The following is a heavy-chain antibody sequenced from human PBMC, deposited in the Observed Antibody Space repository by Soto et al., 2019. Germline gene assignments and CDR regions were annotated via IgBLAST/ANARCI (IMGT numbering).Heavy chain of an antibody. V-gene: IGHV1-69*01. CDR3: ARATYCGGDCYEAYYFDY. Sequence: QVQLVQSWAEVKKPGSSVKVSCKASGGTFSSYAISWVRQAPGQGLEWMGGIIPIFGTANYAQKFQGRVTITADESTSTAYMELSSLRSEDTAVYYCARATYCGGDCYEAYYFDYWGQGTLVTVSS. J-gene: IGHJ4*02. CDR1: GGTFSSYA. D-gene: IGHD2-21*02. CDR2: IIPIFGTA.